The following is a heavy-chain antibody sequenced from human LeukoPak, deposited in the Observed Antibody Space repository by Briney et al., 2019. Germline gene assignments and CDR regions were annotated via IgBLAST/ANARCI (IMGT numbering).Heavy chain of an antibody. CDR3: ARELGYCSSTSCLKAFDI. D-gene: IGHD2-2*01. J-gene: IGHJ3*02. V-gene: IGHV1-46*01. Sequence: GASVKVSCKASGYTFTSYYMHWVRQAPGQGLEWMGIINPSGGSTSYAQKFQGRVTMTRDMSTSTVYMELSSLRSEDTAVYYCARELGYCSSTSCLKAFDIWGQGTMVTVSS. CDR2: INPSGGST. CDR1: GYTFTSYY.